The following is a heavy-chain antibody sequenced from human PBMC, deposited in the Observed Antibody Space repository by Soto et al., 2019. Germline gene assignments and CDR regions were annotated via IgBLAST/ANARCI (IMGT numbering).Heavy chain of an antibody. J-gene: IGHJ6*02. CDR1: GGSISSSSYY. CDR2: IYYSGST. CDR3: VSDYDFWSGPLAHYGMDV. V-gene: IGHV4-39*01. Sequence: SATLSLTCTVSGGSISSSSYYWGWIRQPPGKGLEWIGSIYYSGSTYYNPSLKGRFTISRDNSKNTLYLQMNSLRAEDTAVYYCVSDYDFWSGPLAHYGMDVWGQGTTVTVSS. D-gene: IGHD3-3*01.